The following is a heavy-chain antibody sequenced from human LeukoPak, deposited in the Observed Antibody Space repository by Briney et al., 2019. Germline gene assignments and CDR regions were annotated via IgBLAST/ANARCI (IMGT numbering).Heavy chain of an antibody. CDR3: ARAPTYYYGSGSYSSFDY. J-gene: IGHJ4*02. CDR1: GGTFSSYA. Sequence: ASVKVSCKASGGTFSSYAISWVRPAPGQGLEWMGGIIPIFGTANYAQKFQGRVTITADESTSTAYMELSSLRSEDTAVYYCARAPTYYYGSGSYSSFDYWGQGTLVTVSS. D-gene: IGHD3-10*01. CDR2: IIPIFGTA. V-gene: IGHV1-69*13.